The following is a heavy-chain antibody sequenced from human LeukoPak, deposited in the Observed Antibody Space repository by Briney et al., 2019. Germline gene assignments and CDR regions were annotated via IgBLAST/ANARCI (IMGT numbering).Heavy chain of an antibody. J-gene: IGHJ4*02. CDR3: AGDPYYDRPPGLD. CDR2: IYSGGST. Sequence: GGSLRLSCAASGFTVSSNYMSWVRQAPGKGLEWVSVIYSGGSTYYADSVKGRFTISRDNSKNTLYLQMNSLRAEDTAVYYCAGDPYYDRPPGLDWGQGTLVTVSS. CDR1: GFTVSSNY. D-gene: IGHD3-22*01. V-gene: IGHV3-53*01.